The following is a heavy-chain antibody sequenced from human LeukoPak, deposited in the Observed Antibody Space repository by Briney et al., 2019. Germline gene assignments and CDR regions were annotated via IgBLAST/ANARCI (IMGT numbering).Heavy chain of an antibody. J-gene: IGHJ4*02. CDR3: ARRASSRYCSGGSCYSSKQFDY. V-gene: IGHV4-39*01. CDR2: IYYSGST. CDR1: GGSISSSSYY. D-gene: IGHD2-15*01. Sequence: NPSETLSLTCTVSGGSISSSSYYWGWLRQPPGKGLEWIGSIYYSGSTYYNPSLKSRVTISVDTSKNQFSLKLSSVTAADTAVYYCARRASSRYCSGGSCYSSKQFDYWGQGTLVTVSS.